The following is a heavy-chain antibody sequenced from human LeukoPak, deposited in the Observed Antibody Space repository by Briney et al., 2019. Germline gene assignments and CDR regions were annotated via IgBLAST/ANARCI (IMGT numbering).Heavy chain of an antibody. D-gene: IGHD3-16*01. J-gene: IGHJ3*02. V-gene: IGHV3-48*01. Sequence: GGSLRLSCAASGFTFSSYSMNWVRQAPGKGLEWVSYISSSSSTIYFADSVKGRFTISRDNAKNSLYLQMNSLRAEDTAVYYCARDHGGAFDIWGQGTMVTVSS. CDR3: ARDHGGAFDI. CDR2: ISSSSSTI. CDR1: GFTFSSYS.